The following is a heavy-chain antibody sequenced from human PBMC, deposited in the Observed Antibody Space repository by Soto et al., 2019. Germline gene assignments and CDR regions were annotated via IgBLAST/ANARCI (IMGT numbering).Heavy chain of an antibody. J-gene: IGHJ4*02. CDR2: VSGSGGST. V-gene: IGHV3-23*01. CDR1: GFTFSSYT. CDR3: AKPPDYNWNDY. D-gene: IGHD1-20*01. Sequence: GGSLRLSCASSGFTFSSYTMSWVRQAPGKGLEWISAVSGSGGSTYYADSVKGRFTISRDNSKDTLYLQMNNLRAEDTAVYYCAKPPDYNWNDYWGQGTLVTVSS.